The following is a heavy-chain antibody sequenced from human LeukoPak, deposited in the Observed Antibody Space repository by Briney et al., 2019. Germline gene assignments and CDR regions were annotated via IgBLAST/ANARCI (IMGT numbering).Heavy chain of an antibody. J-gene: IGHJ4*02. V-gene: IGHV3-23*01. CDR1: GFTFSTYA. CDR2: ISGSDDGT. Sequence: GGSLRLSCAASGFTFSTYAMSWVRQIPGKGLEWVSAISGSDDGTYYADSVKGRFTISRDNSKNTLYLQMNSLRAEDTAVYYCAKDPFPHSYYYDSSGAGYWGQGTLVTVSS. CDR3: AKDPFPHSYYYDSSGAGY. D-gene: IGHD3-22*01.